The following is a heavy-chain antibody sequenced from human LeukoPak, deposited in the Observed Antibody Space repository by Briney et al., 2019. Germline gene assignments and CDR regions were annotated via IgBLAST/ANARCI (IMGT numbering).Heavy chain of an antibody. CDR2: INPNSGGT. Sequence: ASVKVSCKASGYTFTGYYMHWVRQAPGQGLEWMGWINPNSGGTNYAQKFQGRVTMTRDTSISTAYMELSRLRSDDTAVYYCAXXXXVVTAGFKRGYWFDPWGQGTLVTVSS. CDR3: AXXXXVVTAGFKRGYWFDP. V-gene: IGHV1-2*02. J-gene: IGHJ5*02. CDR1: GYTFTGYY. D-gene: IGHD2-21*02.